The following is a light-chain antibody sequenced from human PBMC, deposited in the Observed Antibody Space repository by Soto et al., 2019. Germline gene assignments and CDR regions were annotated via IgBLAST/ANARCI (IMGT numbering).Light chain of an antibody. V-gene: IGKV1-5*03. J-gene: IGKJ1*01. CDR1: QSVDNW. CDR3: QHYSASSPWT. Sequence: DIQMTQSPSTLSASVGDRVIITCRASQSVDNWLAWFQQKPGKAPKVVIYRASGLETGVPSRFSGSGSGTEVTLTISSLQPDDFATYYCQHYSASSPWTFGQGTKVELK. CDR2: RAS.